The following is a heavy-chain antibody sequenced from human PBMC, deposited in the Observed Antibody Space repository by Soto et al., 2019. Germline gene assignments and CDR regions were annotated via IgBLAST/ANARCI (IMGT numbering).Heavy chain of an antibody. CDR3: ETETWELRGTTCSAL. Sequence: LCLEERGGRDESRSSSWVRQAPEQGLGWMGGSIPIFGTATYAQKFQGRVTITADESTSTAYMELSSLRSEDTAVYYCETETWELRGTTCSALRGQRPSVTVSS. V-gene: IGHV1-69*01. CDR1: GGRDESRS. J-gene: IGHJ4*02. D-gene: IGHD1-7*01. CDR2: SIPIFGTA.